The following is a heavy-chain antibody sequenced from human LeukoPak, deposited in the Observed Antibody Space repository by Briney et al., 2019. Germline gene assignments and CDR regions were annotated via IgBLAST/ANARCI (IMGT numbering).Heavy chain of an antibody. D-gene: IGHD3-3*01. CDR2: IIPIFGTA. CDR1: GGTFSSYA. V-gene: IGHV1-69*13. Sequence: GASVKVSCKASGGTFSSYAISWVRQAPGQGLEWMVGIIPIFGTANYAQKFQGRVTITADESTSTAYMELSSLRSEDTAVYYCAREARLTYDSSPNVWGQGTLVTVSS. CDR3: AREARLTYDSSPNV. J-gene: IGHJ4*02.